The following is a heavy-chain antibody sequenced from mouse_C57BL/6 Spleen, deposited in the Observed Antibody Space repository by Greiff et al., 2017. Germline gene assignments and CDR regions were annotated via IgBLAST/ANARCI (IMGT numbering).Heavy chain of an antibody. J-gene: IGHJ2*01. Sequence: EVKVVESGGGLVKPGGFLKLSCAASGFTFSDYGMHWVRQAPEKGLEWVAYISSGSSTIYYADTVKGRFTISRDNAKNTRCLQMTSLRSEDTAMYYCARGHGSSCDDWGQGTTLTVAS. CDR2: ISSGSSTI. CDR1: GFTFSDYG. V-gene: IGHV5-17*01. CDR3: ARGHGSSCDD. D-gene: IGHD1-1*01.